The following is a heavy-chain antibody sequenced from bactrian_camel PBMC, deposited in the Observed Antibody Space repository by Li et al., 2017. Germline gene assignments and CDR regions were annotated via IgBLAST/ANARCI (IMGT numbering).Heavy chain of an antibody. CDR1: GNTKC. V-gene: IGHV3S53*01. CDR3: AITYAIDECRLVSWSNAYGY. CDR2: VDMTGKI. Sequence: QLVESGGGSVQAGGSLRLSCVASGNTKCMAWFRQAPGKEREGIANVDMTGKIFYAQSVKGRFTASKDKVETTWQLQMNSLKPDDTGMYYCAITYAIDECRLVSWSNAYGYWGQGTQVTVS. D-gene: IGHD3*01. J-gene: IGHJ6*01.